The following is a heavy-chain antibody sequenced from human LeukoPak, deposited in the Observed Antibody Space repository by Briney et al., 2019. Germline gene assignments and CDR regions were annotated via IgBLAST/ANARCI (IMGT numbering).Heavy chain of an antibody. Sequence: PGGSLRLSCAASGFTFSSYWMSWVRQAPGKGLEWVANIKQDGSEKYYVDSVKGRFTISRDNAKNSLYLQMNSLRAEDTAVYYCSRDRNYGSGSYYFDYRGQGTLVTVSS. CDR3: SRDRNYGSGSYYFDY. CDR2: IKQDGSEK. V-gene: IGHV3-7*01. D-gene: IGHD3-10*01. J-gene: IGHJ4*02. CDR1: GFTFSSYW.